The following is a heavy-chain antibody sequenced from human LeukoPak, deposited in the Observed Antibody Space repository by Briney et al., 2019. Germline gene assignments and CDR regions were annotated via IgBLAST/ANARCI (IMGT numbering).Heavy chain of an antibody. V-gene: IGHV3-74*01. CDR2: INADGSTT. Sequence: GGSLRLSCAASGFTFSSYAMSWVRQAPGKGLVWVSRINADGSTTSYADSVRGRFTISRDNAKNTLYLQMNSLRAEDTAVYYCAREWELLPWDWGQGTLVTVSS. J-gene: IGHJ4*02. CDR3: AREWELLPWD. D-gene: IGHD3-10*01. CDR1: GFTFSSYA.